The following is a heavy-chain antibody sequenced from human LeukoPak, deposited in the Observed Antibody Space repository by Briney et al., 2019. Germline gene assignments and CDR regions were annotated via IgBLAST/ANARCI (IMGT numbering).Heavy chain of an antibody. J-gene: IGHJ5*02. Sequence: ASVKVSCKASGYTFTRNFMHWVRQAPGHGLEWMGVFNPSGGSATYSQNFQGRVTMTRDTSTSTVYMEMSSLRSEDTAVYYCARAPYGSGSYYSNQNHNTVAPNLFDPWGQGTLVTVSS. CDR2: FNPSGGSA. CDR3: ARAPYGSGSYYSNQNHNTVAPNLFDP. CDR1: GYTFTRNF. D-gene: IGHD3-10*01. V-gene: IGHV1-46*01.